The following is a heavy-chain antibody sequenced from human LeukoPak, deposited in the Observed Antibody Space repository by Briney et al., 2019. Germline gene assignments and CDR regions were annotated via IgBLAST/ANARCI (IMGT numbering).Heavy chain of an antibody. J-gene: IGHJ6*04. V-gene: IGHV3-7*01. CDR2: IKEDGSEK. CDR3: ARDRISS. D-gene: IGHD3-10*01. Sequence: GGSLRLSCAVSGFTLSSSWMTWVRQAPGKGLEWAATIKEDGSEKYYVDSVKGRFTISRDNAKNSLYLQMNSLRAEDTAVYFCARDRISSWGKGTTVTVSS. CDR1: GFTLSSSW.